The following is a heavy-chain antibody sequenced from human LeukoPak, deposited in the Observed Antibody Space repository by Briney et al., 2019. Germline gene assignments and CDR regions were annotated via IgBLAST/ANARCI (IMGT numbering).Heavy chain of an antibody. V-gene: IGHV3-23*01. Sequence: GGSLRLSCSASGFAFSGFAMSWVRQAPGKGLEWVSAISGSGGSTYYADSVKGRFTISRDNSKNTLYLQMNSLRAEDTAVYYCAKNPGRGKNWFDPWGQGTLVTVSS. CDR1: GFAFSGFA. CDR3: AKNPGRGKNWFDP. CDR2: ISGSGGST. J-gene: IGHJ5*02. D-gene: IGHD3-16*01.